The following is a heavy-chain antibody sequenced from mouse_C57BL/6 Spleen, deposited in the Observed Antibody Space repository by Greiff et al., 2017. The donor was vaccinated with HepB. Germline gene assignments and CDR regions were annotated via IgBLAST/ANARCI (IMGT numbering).Heavy chain of an antibody. J-gene: IGHJ3*01. CDR1: GYAFTNYL. CDR2: INPGSGGT. D-gene: IGHD2-3*01. Sequence: QVQLKESGAELVRPGTSVKVSCKASGYAFTNYLIEWVKQRPGQGLEWIGVINPGSGGTNYNEKFKGKATLTADKSSSTAYMQLSILTSEDSAVYFCAIYDGTWFAYWGQGTLVTVSA. V-gene: IGHV1-54*01. CDR3: AIYDGTWFAY.